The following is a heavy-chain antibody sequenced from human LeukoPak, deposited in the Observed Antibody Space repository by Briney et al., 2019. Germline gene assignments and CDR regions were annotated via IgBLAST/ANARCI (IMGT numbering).Heavy chain of an antibody. D-gene: IGHD1-26*01. CDR1: GFTFSSYG. J-gene: IGHJ4*02. Sequence: GGSLRLSCAASGFTFSSYGMHWVRQAPGKGLEWVAVIWYDGSNKYYADSVKGRFTISRDNSKNTLCLQMNSLRAEDTAVYYCARDLVGSYFSIDYWGQGTLVTVSS. V-gene: IGHV3-33*01. CDR2: IWYDGSNK. CDR3: ARDLVGSYFSIDY.